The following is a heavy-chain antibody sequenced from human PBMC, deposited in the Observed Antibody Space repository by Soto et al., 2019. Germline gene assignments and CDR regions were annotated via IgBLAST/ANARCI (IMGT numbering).Heavy chain of an antibody. J-gene: IGHJ4*02. Sequence: PSETLSLTCTVSGGSVSSCSYYWSWIRQPPGKGLEWIGYIYYSGSTNYNPSLKSRVTISVDTSKNQFSLKLSSVTAADTAVYYCARDDFWSGYGSRWGQGTLVTVSS. CDR1: GGSVSSCSYY. V-gene: IGHV4-61*01. CDR2: IYYSGST. CDR3: ARDDFWSGYGSR. D-gene: IGHD3-3*01.